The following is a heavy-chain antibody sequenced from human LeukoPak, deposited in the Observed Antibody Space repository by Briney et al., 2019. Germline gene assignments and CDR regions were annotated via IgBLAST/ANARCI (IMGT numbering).Heavy chain of an antibody. CDR2: ISGDGGST. CDR1: GFTFDDYA. D-gene: IGHD5-12*01. CDR3: AKEDDIVATRGPYDY. Sequence: GGSLRLSCAASGFTFDDYAMHWLLQAPGKGLEWVSLISGDGGSTYYADSVKGRFTISRDNSKNSLYLQMNSLRTEDTALYYCAKEDDIVATRGPYDYWGQGTLVTVSS. V-gene: IGHV3-43*02. J-gene: IGHJ4*02.